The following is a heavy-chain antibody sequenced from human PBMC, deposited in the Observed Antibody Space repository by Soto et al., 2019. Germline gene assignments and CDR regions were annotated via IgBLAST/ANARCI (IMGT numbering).Heavy chain of an antibody. V-gene: IGHV4-31*03. CDR2: IYYSGST. Sequence: SETLSLTCTVSGGSISSGGYYWSWILQHPGKGLEWIGYIYYSGSTYYNPSLKSRVTISVDTSERQFSLNLRLVTAADTAVYYCARLRIATNNYKWFDPWGQGTLVTVSS. D-gene: IGHD2-21*01. CDR1: GGSISSGGYY. CDR3: ARLRIATNNYKWFDP. J-gene: IGHJ5*02.